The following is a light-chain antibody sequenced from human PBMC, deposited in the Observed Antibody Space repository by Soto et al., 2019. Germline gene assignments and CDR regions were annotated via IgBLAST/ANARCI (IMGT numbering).Light chain of an antibody. V-gene: IGKV1-27*01. J-gene: IGKJ3*01. Sequence: DIQMTQSPTSLSASVGDRVTITCRASQGIRNFVAWYQQKPWKAPKLMIYAASTLQSGFPSRFSGSGSGTDFTLTSNSLQPEDVATYSCQKYSSVPVFGPGTKVEIK. CDR1: QGIRNF. CDR2: AAS. CDR3: QKYSSVPV.